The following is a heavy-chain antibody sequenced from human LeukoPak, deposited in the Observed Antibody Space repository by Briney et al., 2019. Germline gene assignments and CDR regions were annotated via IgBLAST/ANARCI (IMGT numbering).Heavy chain of an antibody. Sequence: PGGSLRLSCAASGFTFSRHGMHWVRQAPGKGLEWVAIIWHDGSNKYHADPVKGRFTISRDNSKNTLYLEMNSLRAEDTAVYYCAKDGAGLRLLDYWGQGTLVTVSS. D-gene: IGHD2-21*02. CDR3: AKDGAGLRLLDY. J-gene: IGHJ4*01. CDR1: GFTFSRHG. CDR2: IWHDGSNK. V-gene: IGHV3-33*06.